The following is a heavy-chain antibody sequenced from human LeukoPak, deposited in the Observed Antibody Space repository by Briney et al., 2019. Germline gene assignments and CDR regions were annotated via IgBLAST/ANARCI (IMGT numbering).Heavy chain of an antibody. CDR1: GYTFTSYG. CDR3: ARAYPRYCSSTSCYSYYYMDV. Sequence: GASVKVSCKASGYTFTSYGISWVRQAPGQGLEWMGWISAYNGNTNYAQKLQGRVTMTTDTSTSTAYMELRSLRSDDTAVYYCARAYPRYCSSTSCYSYYYMDVWGKGTTVTVSS. D-gene: IGHD2-2*02. V-gene: IGHV1-18*01. CDR2: ISAYNGNT. J-gene: IGHJ6*03.